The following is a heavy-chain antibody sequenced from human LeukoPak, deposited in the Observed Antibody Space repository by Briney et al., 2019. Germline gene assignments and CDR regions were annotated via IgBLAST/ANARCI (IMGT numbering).Heavy chain of an antibody. D-gene: IGHD2-2*01. CDR3: ARVAVVVPAARLRFDP. V-gene: IGHV4-38-2*02. J-gene: IGHJ5*02. Sequence: SETLSLTCTVSGYSISSGYYWGWIRQPPGKGLEWIGSIYHSGSTYYNPSLKSRVTISVDTSKNQFPLKLSSVTAADTAVYYCARVAVVVPAARLRFDPWGQGTLVTVSS. CDR2: IYHSGST. CDR1: GYSISSGYY.